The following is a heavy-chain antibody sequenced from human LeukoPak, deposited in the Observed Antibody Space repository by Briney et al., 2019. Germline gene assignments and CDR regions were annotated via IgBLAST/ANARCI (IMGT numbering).Heavy chain of an antibody. Sequence: ASVKVSCKASGYTFPGYYMHWVRPAPGQGLEWMGPINPNSGGTNYAQKFQGRVTMTRDTSISTAYMELSRLRSDDTAVYYCARGNPIYGDYLYYYYGMDVWGQGTTVTVSS. CDR3: ARGNPIYGDYLYYYYGMDV. V-gene: IGHV1-2*06. D-gene: IGHD4-17*01. CDR2: INPNSGGT. CDR1: GYTFPGYY. J-gene: IGHJ6*02.